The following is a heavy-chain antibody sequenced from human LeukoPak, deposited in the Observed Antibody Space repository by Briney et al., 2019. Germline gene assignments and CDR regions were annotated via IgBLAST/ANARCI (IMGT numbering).Heavy chain of an antibody. Sequence: GGSLRLSCAASGFTFSGYAMTWVRQAPGKGLEWVSTIRSGAYTYYADSVKGRLSISRDNSKNTLYLEMNSLRAEDAAVYYCARISVVSRSGPLDYWGQGTLVTVSS. CDR3: ARISVVSRSGPLDY. J-gene: IGHJ4*02. CDR2: IRSGAYT. D-gene: IGHD3-10*01. CDR1: GFTFSGYA. V-gene: IGHV3-23*01.